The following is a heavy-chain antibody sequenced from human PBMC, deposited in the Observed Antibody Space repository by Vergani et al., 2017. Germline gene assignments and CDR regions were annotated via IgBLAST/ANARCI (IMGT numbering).Heavy chain of an antibody. V-gene: IGHV4-34*01. CDR3: ARRRYGAPFFDY. CDR1: GGSFSGYY. CDR2: INHSGST. D-gene: IGHD4-17*01. J-gene: IGHJ4*02. Sequence: QVQLQQWGAGLLKPSETLSLTCAVYGGSFSGYYWSWIRQPPGKGLEWIGEINHSGSTNYNPSLKSRVTISVDTSKNQFSLKLSSVTAADTAVYYCARRRYGAPFFDYWVQGTLVTVSS.